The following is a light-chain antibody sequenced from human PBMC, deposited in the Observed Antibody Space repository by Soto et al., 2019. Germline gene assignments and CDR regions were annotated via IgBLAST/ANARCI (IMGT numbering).Light chain of an antibody. CDR3: QQYNTWPIT. V-gene: IGKV3-15*01. Sequence: EVLMTQSPDTLYVSPGERVTLSCRASQSVSDKLAWYQQKPGQGPRLLVYRASTRTLGIPARFSGSESGTEFTLTISSLQSEDFAIYYCQQYNTWPIT. CDR2: RAS. CDR1: QSVSDK. J-gene: IGKJ5*01.